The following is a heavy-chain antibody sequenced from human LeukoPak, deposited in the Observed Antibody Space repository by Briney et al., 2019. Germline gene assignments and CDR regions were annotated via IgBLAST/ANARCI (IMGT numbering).Heavy chain of an antibody. CDR1: GGSISSYY. J-gene: IGHJ4*02. CDR3: ARVGGYSGYAVI. Sequence: SETLSLTCTVSGGSISSYYWSWIRQPPGKGLEWIGYIYYSGSTNYSPSLKSRVTISVDTSKNQFSLKLSSVTAADTAVYYCARVGGYSGYAVIWGQGTLVTVSP. V-gene: IGHV4-59*01. D-gene: IGHD5-12*01. CDR2: IYYSGST.